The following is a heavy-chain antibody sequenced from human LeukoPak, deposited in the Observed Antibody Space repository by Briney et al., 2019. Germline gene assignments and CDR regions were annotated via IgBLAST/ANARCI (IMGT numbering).Heavy chain of an antibody. J-gene: IGHJ5*02. CDR2: IRYDGSHK. Sequence: GGSLRLSCAASGFIFSNYGMHWVRQAPGKGLEWVSFIRYDGSHKHYADSVKGRFTISRENSKKTLYLQMNSLRPEDTAMYYCAKDLLKEGSYGSGIDWLDPWGQGAQVTVSS. V-gene: IGHV3-30*02. D-gene: IGHD3-10*01. CDR1: GFIFSNYG. CDR3: AKDLLKEGSYGSGIDWLDP.